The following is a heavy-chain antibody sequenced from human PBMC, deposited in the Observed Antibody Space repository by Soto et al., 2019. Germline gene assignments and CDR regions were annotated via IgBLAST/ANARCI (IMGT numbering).Heavy chain of an antibody. CDR1: GGSISSSSYY. CDR3: ARRESPPGHYYYYYMDV. CDR2: IYYSGST. Sequence: QLQLQESGPGLVKPSETLSLTCTVSGGSISSSSYYWGWIRQPPGKGLEWIGSIYYSGSTYYNPSLKSRVTISVDTSKNQFSVKLSSVTAADTAVYYCARRESPPGHYYYYYMDVWGKGTTVTVSS. J-gene: IGHJ6*03. V-gene: IGHV4-39*01.